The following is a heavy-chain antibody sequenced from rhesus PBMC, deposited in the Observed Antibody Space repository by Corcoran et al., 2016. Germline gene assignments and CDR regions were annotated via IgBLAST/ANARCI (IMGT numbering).Heavy chain of an antibody. J-gene: IGHJ4*01. CDR1: GGSLSSSD. CDR3: VRYNRDTYYYFDY. D-gene: IGHD3-16*01. V-gene: IGHV4-169*01. CDR2: IYGCGSWT. Sequence: QLQLQESGPGLVKTPETLSVTCAVSGGSLSSSDWSWIRQAPGRGLEWIGCIYGCGSWTNYNPSLVIRVTWSVDPSKNQFSLKLTSVTAADTAVYYCVRYNRDTYYYFDYWGQGVLVSVSS.